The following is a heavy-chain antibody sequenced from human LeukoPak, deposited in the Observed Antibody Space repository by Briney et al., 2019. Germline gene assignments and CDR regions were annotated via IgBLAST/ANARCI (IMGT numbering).Heavy chain of an antibody. D-gene: IGHD3-10*01. Sequence: KPSETLSLTCAVSGGSISSSNWWSWVRQPPGKGLEWIGEIYHTGSTNYNPSLKSRVTISVDTSKNQFSLKLSSVTAADTAVYYCAREGLNMVRGVIPKEAWGWFDPWGQGTLVTVSS. V-gene: IGHV4-4*02. CDR2: IYHTGST. J-gene: IGHJ5*02. CDR3: AREGLNMVRGVIPKEAWGWFDP. CDR1: GGSISSSNW.